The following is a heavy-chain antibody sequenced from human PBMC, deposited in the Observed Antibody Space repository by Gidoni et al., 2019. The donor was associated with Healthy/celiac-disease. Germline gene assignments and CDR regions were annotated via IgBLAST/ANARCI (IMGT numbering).Heavy chain of an antibody. CDR1: GFTFSSYS. CDR2: ISSSSSYI. V-gene: IGHV3-21*01. Sequence: SCAASGFTFSSYSMNWVRQAPGKGLEWVSSISSSSSYIYYADSVKGRFTISRDNAKNSLYLQMNSLRAEDTAVYYCARMPTYYYDSSGYTGIDYWGQGTLVTVSS. CDR3: ARMPTYYYDSSGYTGIDY. J-gene: IGHJ4*02. D-gene: IGHD3-22*01.